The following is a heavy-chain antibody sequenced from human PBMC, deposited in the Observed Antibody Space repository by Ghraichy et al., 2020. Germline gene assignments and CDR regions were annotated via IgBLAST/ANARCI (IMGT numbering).Heavy chain of an antibody. V-gene: IGHV3-48*02. CDR3: ATEGLAVAGTGMDV. CDR1: GFTFSTSS. D-gene: IGHD6-19*01. CDR2: ISVSNTPI. Sequence: GGSLRLSCAASGFTFSTSSMNWVRKTPGKGLEWISYISVSNTPIYYADSVKGRFTVSRDNAKKSLFLEMSSLRDEDTAVYDCATEGLAVAGTGMDVWGKGTTVTVSS. J-gene: IGHJ6*04.